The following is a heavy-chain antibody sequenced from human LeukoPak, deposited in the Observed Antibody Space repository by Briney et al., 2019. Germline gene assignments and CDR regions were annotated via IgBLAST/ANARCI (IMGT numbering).Heavy chain of an antibody. D-gene: IGHD4-17*01. CDR2: IHYSGNT. V-gene: IGHV4-59*01. CDR3: AREADYGDYIDY. CDR1: GDSIRNFY. Sequence: SETLSLTCTVSGDSIRNFYWSWFRRPPGKGLEWIGYIHYSGNTYYNPSLKSRVAMSVDTSKNQLSLKLTSVTAADTAVYYCAREADYGDYIDYWGQGTLVTVSS. J-gene: IGHJ4*02.